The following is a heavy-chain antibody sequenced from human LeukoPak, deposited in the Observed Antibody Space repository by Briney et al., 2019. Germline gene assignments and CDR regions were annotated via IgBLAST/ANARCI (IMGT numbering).Heavy chain of an antibody. J-gene: IGHJ3*02. D-gene: IGHD6-19*01. Sequence: GGSLRLSCAVSGFTVSGDYMSWFRQAPGRGLEWVSVIYADFDNTDYADSVRGRFTISRDSSKNTLYLQMNSLRAEDTAVYYCAKGEQWLVDAFDIWGQGTMVTVSS. CDR2: IYADFDNT. CDR1: GFTVSGDY. V-gene: IGHV3-66*03. CDR3: AKGEQWLVDAFDI.